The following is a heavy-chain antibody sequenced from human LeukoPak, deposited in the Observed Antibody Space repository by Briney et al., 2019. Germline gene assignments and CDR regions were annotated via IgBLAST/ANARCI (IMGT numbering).Heavy chain of an antibody. D-gene: IGHD3-10*01. CDR1: GFTFSSYG. Sequence: PGGSLRLSCAASGFTFSSYGMHWVRQAPGKGLEWVAVIWYDGSNKYYADSVKGRFTISIDNSKNTLYLQMNSLRAEDTAVYYCARDPSIQARGDYFDYWGQGTLVTVSS. V-gene: IGHV3-33*01. CDR2: IWYDGSNK. CDR3: ARDPSIQARGDYFDY. J-gene: IGHJ4*02.